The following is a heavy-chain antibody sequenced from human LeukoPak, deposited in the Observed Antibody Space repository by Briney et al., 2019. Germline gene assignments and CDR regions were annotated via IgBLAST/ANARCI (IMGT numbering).Heavy chain of an antibody. V-gene: IGHV4-59*01. Sequence: SETLSLTCTVSGDSINSYYWNWIRQPPGKGLEWIGYIYYSGRTDYNPSLKSRVTISVDTSKHQFSMKLKSVTAADTAVYYCAKAWRSSDSSGWYEPYGMDVWGQGTTVTVSS. CDR2: IYYSGRT. J-gene: IGHJ6*02. D-gene: IGHD6-19*01. CDR1: GDSINSYY. CDR3: AKAWRSSDSSGWYEPYGMDV.